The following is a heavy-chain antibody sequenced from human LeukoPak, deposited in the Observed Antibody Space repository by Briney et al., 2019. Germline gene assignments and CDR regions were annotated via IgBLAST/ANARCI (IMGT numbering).Heavy chain of an antibody. D-gene: IGHD6-19*01. CDR1: GFPFSSYE. Sequence: PGGSLRLSXAASGFPFSSYEMNWVRQGPGKGPEWVAYISGDGHTVFYGYSLKGRFTISRDNAKNSLYLQINNLRAEDTAIYYCARDGSFTSGSYFDSWGQGTLVTVSS. V-gene: IGHV3-48*03. CDR2: ISGDGHTV. CDR3: ARDGSFTSGSYFDS. J-gene: IGHJ4*02.